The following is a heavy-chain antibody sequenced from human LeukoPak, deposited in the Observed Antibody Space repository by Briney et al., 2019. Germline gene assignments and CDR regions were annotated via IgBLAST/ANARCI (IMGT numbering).Heavy chain of an antibody. J-gene: IGHJ4*02. CDR3: ARTLNGAVDY. CDR2: IYYSGST. D-gene: IGHD1-1*01. CDR1: GGSISSSSYY. V-gene: IGHV4-39*01. Sequence: SSETLSLTCTVSGGSISSSSYYWGWIRQPPGKGLEWIGSIYYSGSTYYNPSLKSRVTISVDTSKNQFSLKLSSVTAADTAVYYCARTLNGAVDYWGQGTLVTVSS.